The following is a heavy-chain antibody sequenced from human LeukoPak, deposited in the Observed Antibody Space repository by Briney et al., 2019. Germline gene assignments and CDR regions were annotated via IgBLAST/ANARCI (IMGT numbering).Heavy chain of an antibody. CDR2: IYYSGST. CDR1: GGSISSYY. V-gene: IGHV4-59*01. D-gene: IGHD3-3*01. CDR3: ARGVEWLSFDY. J-gene: IGHJ4*02. Sequence: SETLSLTCTVSGGSISSYYWSWIRQPPGKGLEWIGYIYYSGSTNYNPSLKSRVTISVDTSKNQFSLKLSSVTAADTAVYYCARGVEWLSFDYWGQGTLVTVSS.